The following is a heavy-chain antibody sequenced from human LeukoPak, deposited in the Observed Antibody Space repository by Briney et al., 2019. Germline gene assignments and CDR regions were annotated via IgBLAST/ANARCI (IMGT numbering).Heavy chain of an antibody. V-gene: IGHV1-69*13. CDR1: GGTFSSYA. Sequence: ASVKVSCKASGGTFSSYAISWVRQAPGQGLEWMGAIIPILGTANYAQKFQGRVTITEDESTSTAYMELSSMRSEETAVYYCARGYDFWSGDYWGQGTLVTVSS. CDR2: IIPILGTA. D-gene: IGHD3-3*01. CDR3: ARGYDFWSGDY. J-gene: IGHJ4*02.